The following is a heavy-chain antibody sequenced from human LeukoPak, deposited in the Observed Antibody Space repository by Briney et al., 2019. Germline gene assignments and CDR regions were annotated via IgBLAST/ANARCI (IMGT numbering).Heavy chain of an antibody. CDR1: GFTFSNAW. V-gene: IGHV3-15*01. Sequence: AGGSLRLSCAASGFTFSNAWMSWVRQAPGKGLEWVGRIKSKTDGGTTDYAAPVKGRFTISGDDSKNTLYLQMNSLKTEDTAVYYCTTAANYYDSSGYLDYWGQGTLVTVSS. CDR2: IKSKTDGGTT. J-gene: IGHJ4*02. CDR3: TTAANYYDSSGYLDY. D-gene: IGHD3-22*01.